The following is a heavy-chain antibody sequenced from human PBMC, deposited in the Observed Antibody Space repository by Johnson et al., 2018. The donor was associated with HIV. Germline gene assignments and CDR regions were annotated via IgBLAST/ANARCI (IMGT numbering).Heavy chain of an antibody. Sequence: VQLVESGGGLVQPGGSLRLSCAASGFTFSNSWMHWVRQAPGKGLVWVSRVNTGGSTFYADSVKGRFTISRDNSKNALYLQMNSLRAEDTAVYYCARVRVGAFDIWGQGTMVTVSS. V-gene: IGHV3-74*01. CDR2: VNTGGST. CDR3: ARVRVGAFDI. CDR1: GFTFSNSW. J-gene: IGHJ3*02. D-gene: IGHD1-26*01.